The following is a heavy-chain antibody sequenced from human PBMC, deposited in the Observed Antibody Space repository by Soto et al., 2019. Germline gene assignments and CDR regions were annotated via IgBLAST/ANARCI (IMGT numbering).Heavy chain of an antibody. Sequence: PGGSLRLSCAASEFTFSNYAMSWVRQAPGKGLEWVSAISGGGGSTYYADSVKGRFTISRDNSKNTLYLQMNSLRAEDTAVYYCAPQTTVVTPVPAASGWGQGTLVTVSS. CDR2: ISGGGGST. D-gene: IGHD4-17*01. J-gene: IGHJ4*02. CDR3: APQTTVVTPVPAASG. V-gene: IGHV3-23*01. CDR1: EFTFSNYA.